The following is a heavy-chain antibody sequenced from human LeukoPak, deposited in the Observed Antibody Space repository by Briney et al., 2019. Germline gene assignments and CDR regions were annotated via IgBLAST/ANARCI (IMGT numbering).Heavy chain of an antibody. CDR1: GYTFTSYG. D-gene: IGHD6-13*01. Sequence: GASVKVSCKASGYTFTSYGISWVRQAPGQRLEWMGWINAGNGNTKYSQKFQGRITITRDTSASTAYMELSSLRSEDTAVYYCARVAESSSWRKIPDYWGQGTLVTVSS. CDR2: INAGNGNT. J-gene: IGHJ4*02. CDR3: ARVAESSSWRKIPDY. V-gene: IGHV1-3*01.